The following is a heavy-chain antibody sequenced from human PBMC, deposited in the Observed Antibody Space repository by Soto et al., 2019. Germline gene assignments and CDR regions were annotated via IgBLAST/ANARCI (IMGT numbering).Heavy chain of an antibody. CDR2: IYWNEDK. CDR1: GFSLSASGVG. V-gene: IGHV2-5*01. J-gene: IGHJ4*02. Sequence: QITLKESGPTLVKPTQTLTLTCAFSGFSLSASGVGVGWIRQPPGKALEWLAFIYWNEDKRYSQSLKSRLTITKDTSKNQVLLRMTNMDPVDTATYYCAHRRGYGDYSYNWGQGTLVTVSS. D-gene: IGHD4-17*01. CDR3: AHRRGYGDYSYN.